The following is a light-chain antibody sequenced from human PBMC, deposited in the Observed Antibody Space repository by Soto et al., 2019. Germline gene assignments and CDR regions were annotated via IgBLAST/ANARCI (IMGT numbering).Light chain of an antibody. CDR1: SSDVGGYNY. CDR2: EVN. V-gene: IGLV2-8*01. J-gene: IGLJ2*01. CDR3: SSYAGSNILV. Sequence: QAVVTQPPSASGSPGQSITISCTGTSSDVGGYNYVSWYQQHPGKAPKLIIHEVNKRPSGVPDRFSGSKSGNTASLTVTGLQAEDEADYYCSSYAGSNILVFGEGTKLTVL.